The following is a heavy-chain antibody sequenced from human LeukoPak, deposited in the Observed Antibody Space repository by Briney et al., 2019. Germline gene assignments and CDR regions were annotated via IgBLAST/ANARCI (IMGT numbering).Heavy chain of an antibody. CDR1: GGSMSNYY. V-gene: IGHV4-59*08. Sequence: SETLSLTCSVSGGSMSNYYWTWIRQTPGKGLEWIGYIYYSGSTNYNPSLKSRVTISIDTSKNQFSLQLGSVTAADTAVYYCARGKMATDFDYWGQGTLVTVSS. J-gene: IGHJ4*02. CDR2: IYYSGST. CDR3: ARGKMATDFDY. D-gene: IGHD5-24*01.